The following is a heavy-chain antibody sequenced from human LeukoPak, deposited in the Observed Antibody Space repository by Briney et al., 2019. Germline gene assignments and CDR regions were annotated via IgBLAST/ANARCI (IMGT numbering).Heavy chain of an antibody. Sequence: SQTLSLTCTVSGGSISSADYYWSWIRQPPGKGLEWIGYTYYSGSTYYNPSLKSRVTISIDTSKNQFSLKMNSVTAADTAVYYCARGSDRFGPWGQGTLVTVSS. V-gene: IGHV4-30-4*08. CDR2: TYYSGST. CDR3: ARGSDRFGP. CDR1: GGSISSADYY. J-gene: IGHJ5*02. D-gene: IGHD6-25*01.